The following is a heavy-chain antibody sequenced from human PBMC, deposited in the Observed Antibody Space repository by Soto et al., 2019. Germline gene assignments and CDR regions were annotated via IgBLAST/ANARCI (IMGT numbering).Heavy chain of an antibody. CDR1: GGSISSSSYY. D-gene: IGHD3-22*01. Sequence: SETLSLTCTFSGGSISSSSYYWGWIRQPPGKGLEWIGSIYYSGSTYYNPSLKSRVTISVDTSKNQFSLKLSSVTAADTAVYYCARQTSSGYYLGYYFDYWGQGTLVTVSS. CDR3: ARQTSSGYYLGYYFDY. CDR2: IYYSGST. V-gene: IGHV4-39*01. J-gene: IGHJ4*02.